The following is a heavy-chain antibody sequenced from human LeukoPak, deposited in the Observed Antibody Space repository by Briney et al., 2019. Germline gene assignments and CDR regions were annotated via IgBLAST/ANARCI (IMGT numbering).Heavy chain of an antibody. CDR3: ARRVTMIVVGDQYYFDY. V-gene: IGHV4-39*01. CDR2: IYYSGST. J-gene: IGHJ4*02. D-gene: IGHD3-22*01. CDR1: GGSISSSSYY. Sequence: PSETLSLTCTVSGGSISSSSYYWGWIRQPPGKGLEWIVSIYYSGSTYYNPSLKSRVTISVDTSKNQFSLKLSSVTAADTAVYYCARRVTMIVVGDQYYFDYWGQGTLVTVSS.